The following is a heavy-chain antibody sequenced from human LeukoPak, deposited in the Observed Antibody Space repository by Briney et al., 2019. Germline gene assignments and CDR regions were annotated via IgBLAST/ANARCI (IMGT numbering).Heavy chain of an antibody. Sequence: QPGGSLRLSCAASGFTFSSYAMHWVRQAPGKGLEWVAVISYDGSNKYYADSVKGRFTISRDNSKNTLYLQMNSLRAEDTAVYYCARLTTMVTTFVYWGQGALVTVSS. V-gene: IGHV3-30-3*01. CDR3: ARLTTMVTTFVY. CDR1: GFTFSSYA. CDR2: ISYDGSNK. J-gene: IGHJ4*02. D-gene: IGHD4/OR15-4a*01.